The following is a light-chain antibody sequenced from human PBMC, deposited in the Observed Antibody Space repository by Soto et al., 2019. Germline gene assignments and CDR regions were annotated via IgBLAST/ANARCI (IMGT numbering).Light chain of an antibody. J-gene: IGLJ1*01. CDR3: SSYTRQSTYV. V-gene: IGLV2-11*01. CDR2: VVS. Sequence: QSALTQPHSVSGSPGQSVTISCTGTSVDVGAYDFVSWYQQHPGKAPKLLIYVVSGRPSGVPDRFSGSKSGNAASLTISGLQAEDEADYYCSSYTRQSTYVFGTGTKLTVL. CDR1: SVDVGAYDF.